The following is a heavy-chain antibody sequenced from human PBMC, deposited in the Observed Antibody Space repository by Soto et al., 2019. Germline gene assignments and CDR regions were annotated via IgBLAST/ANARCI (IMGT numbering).Heavy chain of an antibody. CDR1: GFTFSSYG. J-gene: IGHJ6*03. CDR2: IWYDGSNK. D-gene: IGHD2-8*01. CDR3: ARDGTEYCTNGVCHPGYMDV. Sequence: QVQLVESGGGVVQPGRSLRLSCAASGFTFSSYGMHWVRQAPGKGLEWVAVIWYDGSNKYYADSVKGRFTISRDNSKNTLYLQMNSLRAEDTGVYYCARDGTEYCTNGVCHPGYMDVWGKGTTVTVSS. V-gene: IGHV3-33*01.